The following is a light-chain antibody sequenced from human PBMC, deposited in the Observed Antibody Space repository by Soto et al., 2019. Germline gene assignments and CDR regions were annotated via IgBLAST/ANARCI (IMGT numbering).Light chain of an antibody. V-gene: IGKV3-15*01. CDR3: QQYNNWPRT. CDR2: GAS. Sequence: VMTQTPATLSVSPGERATLSCRSSQSVSSNLAWYQQKPGQAPRLLIYGASTRATGIPARFSGSGSGTEFTLTISSLQSEDFAVYYCQQYNNWPRTFGQGTKVDIK. CDR1: QSVSSN. J-gene: IGKJ1*01.